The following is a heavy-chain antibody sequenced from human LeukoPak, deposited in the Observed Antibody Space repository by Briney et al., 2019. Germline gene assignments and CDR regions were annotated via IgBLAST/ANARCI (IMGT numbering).Heavy chain of an antibody. CDR2: IGDSGGST. J-gene: IGHJ4*02. D-gene: IGHD2-8*01. Sequence: PGVTVTLSCTASRFTHNSYTMIGVPQAPGKALEGGSSIGDSGGSTYYPDSVKGRFTISRDTSKNTLYLQMNSLRGEYTAIYYCARLAIKGCSDFDYWGQGTLVTVSS. CDR1: RFTHNSYT. V-gene: IGHV3-23*01. CDR3: ARLAIKGCSDFDY.